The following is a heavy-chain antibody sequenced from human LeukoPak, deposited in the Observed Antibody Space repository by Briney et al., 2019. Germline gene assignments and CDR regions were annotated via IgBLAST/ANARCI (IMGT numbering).Heavy chain of an antibody. CDR2: INPNSGGT. D-gene: IGHD3-22*01. V-gene: IGHV1-2*02. CDR3: ARVDDRGHYYDSSGPRKLFDY. J-gene: IGHJ4*02. Sequence: ASVKVSCKASGYTLTSYYMHWVRQAPGQGLEWMGWINPNSGGTNYAQKFQGRVTMTRDTSISTAYMELSRLRSDDTAVYYCARVDDRGHYYDSSGPRKLFDYWGQGTLVTVSS. CDR1: GYTLTSYY.